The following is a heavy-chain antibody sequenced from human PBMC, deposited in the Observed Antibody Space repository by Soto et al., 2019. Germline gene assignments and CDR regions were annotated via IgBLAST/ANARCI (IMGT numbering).Heavy chain of an antibody. V-gene: IGHV3-11*01. D-gene: IGHD2-2*01. CDR3: ARLVVVPAASDY. CDR2: ISSSGRTI. CDR1: GFTCGDYY. Sequence: VGPLRLSCAASGFTCGDYYMSWIRQAPGKGRERVSYISSSGRTIYYPDSVTARLTISRDNAKNSLYLQMNSLRAEDTAVYYCARLVVVPAASDYWGQGT. J-gene: IGHJ4*02.